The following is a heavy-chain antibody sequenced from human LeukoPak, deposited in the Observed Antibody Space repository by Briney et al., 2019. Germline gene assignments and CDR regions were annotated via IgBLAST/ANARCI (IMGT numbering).Heavy chain of an antibody. J-gene: IGHJ5*02. V-gene: IGHV4-59*01. CDR2: IYYSGST. CDR1: GGSISSYY. Sequence: PSETLSLTCTDSGGSISSYYWSWIRQPPGKGLEWIGYIYYSGSTNYNPFLKSRVTISVDTSKNQFSLKLSSVTAADTAVYYCARAVAVPINWFDPWGQGTLVTVSS. D-gene: IGHD6-19*01. CDR3: ARAVAVPINWFDP.